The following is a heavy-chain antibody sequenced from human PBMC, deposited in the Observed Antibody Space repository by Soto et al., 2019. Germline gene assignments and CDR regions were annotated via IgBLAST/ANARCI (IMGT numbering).Heavy chain of an antibody. Sequence: PGGSLRLSCAASGFTFSSYAMSWVRQAPGKGLEWVSAISGSGGSTYYADSVKGRFAISRDNSKNTLYLQMNSLRAEDTAVYYCAKRQLSYYDMDVWGQGTTVTVSS. CDR2: ISGSGGST. D-gene: IGHD6-6*01. J-gene: IGHJ6*02. V-gene: IGHV3-23*01. CDR1: GFTFSSYA. CDR3: AKRQLSYYDMDV.